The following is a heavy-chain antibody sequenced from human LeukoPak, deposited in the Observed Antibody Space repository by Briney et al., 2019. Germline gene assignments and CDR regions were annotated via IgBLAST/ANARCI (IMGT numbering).Heavy chain of an antibody. V-gene: IGHV4-59*12. J-gene: IGHJ4*02. CDR2: IYNSGST. CDR3: ARKDYDSSGYYYNY. CDR1: SGSISSYY. D-gene: IGHD3-22*01. Sequence: SETLSLTCTVSSGSISSYYWSWIRQPPGKGLEWIGYIYNSGSTYYNPSLKSRVTISVDTSKNQFSLKLSSVTAADTAVYYCARKDYDSSGYYYNYWGQGTLVTVSS.